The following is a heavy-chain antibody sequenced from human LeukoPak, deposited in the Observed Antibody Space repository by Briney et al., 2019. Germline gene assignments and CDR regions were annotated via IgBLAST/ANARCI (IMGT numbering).Heavy chain of an antibody. V-gene: IGHV3-53*01. CDR1: GFSVSAIY. J-gene: IGHJ6*03. CDR3: ARGEFGDYYYFYMDV. D-gene: IGHD2/OR15-2a*01. CDR2: IYSAGTS. Sequence: GGSLRLSCTVSGFSVSAIYLSWVRQVPGKGLQWVSGIYSAGTSFHAESLEGRFTVSRDFSKNILYLQMNSLRAEDTGVYYCARGEFGDYYYFYMDVWGKGTTVTVSS.